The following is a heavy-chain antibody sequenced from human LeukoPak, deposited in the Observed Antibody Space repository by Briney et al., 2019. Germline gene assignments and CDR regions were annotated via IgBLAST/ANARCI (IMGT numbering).Heavy chain of an antibody. J-gene: IGHJ4*02. CDR3: ARDSDRGVFDY. D-gene: IGHD3-16*01. Sequence: GGSLRLSCAASGFTVSSNYMSWVRQAPGKGLEWVSVIYSGGSTYYADSVKGRFTISRDNSKNTLYLQMNSLRAEDTAVYYCARDSDRGVFDYWGQGTLVTVSS. CDR1: GFTVSSNY. V-gene: IGHV3-66*01. CDR2: IYSGGST.